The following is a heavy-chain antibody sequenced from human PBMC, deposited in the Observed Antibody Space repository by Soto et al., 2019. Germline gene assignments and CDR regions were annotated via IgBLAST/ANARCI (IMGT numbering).Heavy chain of an antibody. J-gene: IGHJ4*02. V-gene: IGHV3-74*01. CDR1: GFTFSSYW. Sequence: EVQLAESGGGLVQPGGSLRLSFAASGFTFSSYWMPWVRQAPGKGLVWVSRIKRDGSSTSYADSVKGRFTISRDNAKNTLYLQMNSLRAEDTAVYYCAVAVAGPTAIGYWGQGTLVTVSS. CDR3: AVAVAGPTAIGY. CDR2: IKRDGSST. D-gene: IGHD6-19*01.